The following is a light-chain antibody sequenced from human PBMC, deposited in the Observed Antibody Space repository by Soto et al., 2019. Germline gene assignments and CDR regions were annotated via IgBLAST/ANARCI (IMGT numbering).Light chain of an antibody. CDR3: HQYGSSPRT. J-gene: IGKJ1*01. V-gene: IGKV3-20*01. Sequence: EIELTQSPGTLSLSPGERATLSCRASQSVTSNYLAWYQQKPGQAPRLLIYGASSRATGIPDRFSGSGSGTDFTLTISRLEPEDFAVYYCHQYGSSPRTFGQGTKVEIK. CDR2: GAS. CDR1: QSVTSNY.